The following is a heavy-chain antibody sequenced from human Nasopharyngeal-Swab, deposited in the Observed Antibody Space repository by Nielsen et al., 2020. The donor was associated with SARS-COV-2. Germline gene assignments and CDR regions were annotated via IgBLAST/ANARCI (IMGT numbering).Heavy chain of an antibody. V-gene: IGHV3-33*03. Sequence: GESLKISCAASGFTFSSYGMHWVRQAPGKGLEWVAVIWYDGSNKYYADSVKGRFTISRDNAKNSLYLQMNSLRAEDTALYYCAKIASGTSNYFDYWGQGTLVTVSS. D-gene: IGHD1-1*01. CDR1: GFTFSSYG. CDR2: IWYDGSNK. CDR3: AKIASGTSNYFDY. J-gene: IGHJ4*02.